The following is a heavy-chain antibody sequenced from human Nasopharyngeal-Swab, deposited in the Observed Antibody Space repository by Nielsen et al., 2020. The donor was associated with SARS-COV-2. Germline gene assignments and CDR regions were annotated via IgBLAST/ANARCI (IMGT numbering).Heavy chain of an antibody. Sequence: SDTLSLTFTVSGGSISSSSYYWAWIRQPPGKGLEWIGSIYYSGSTYYNPSLKSRVTISVDTSKNQFSLKLSSVTAADTAVYYRARGRNYYDSSGYYYVDAFDIWGQGTMVTVSS. CDR1: GGSISSSSYY. J-gene: IGHJ3*02. CDR3: ARGRNYYDSSGYYYVDAFDI. V-gene: IGHV4-39*01. CDR2: IYYSGST. D-gene: IGHD3-22*01.